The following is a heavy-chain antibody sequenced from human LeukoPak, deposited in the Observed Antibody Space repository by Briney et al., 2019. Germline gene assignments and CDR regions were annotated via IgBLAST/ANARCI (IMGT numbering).Heavy chain of an antibody. D-gene: IGHD3-3*01. Sequence: GGSLRLSCAASGFTVSGSSLHWVRQASGKGLEWVGRVRSKTDNYATAYSASVQGRFTVSRDDSKNTAYLQMNSLKSEDTAVYYCFRASGQDSVWGLGTTVTVSS. CDR1: GFTVSGSS. CDR2: VRSKTDNYAT. CDR3: FRASGQDSV. J-gene: IGHJ6*02. V-gene: IGHV3-73*01.